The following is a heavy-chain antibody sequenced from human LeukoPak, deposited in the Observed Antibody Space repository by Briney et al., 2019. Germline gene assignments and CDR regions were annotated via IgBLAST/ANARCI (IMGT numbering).Heavy chain of an antibody. CDR2: INHSGST. Sequence: SETLSLTCAVYGGSFSGYYWSWIRQPPGKGLEWIGEINHSGSTNYNPSLKSRVTISVDTSKNQFSLKLSSVTAADTGVYYCARALGGIRCPTYRGQGTLVTVSA. J-gene: IGHJ4*02. D-gene: IGHD4-17*01. V-gene: IGHV4-34*01. CDR1: GGSFSGYY. CDR3: ARALGGIRCPTY.